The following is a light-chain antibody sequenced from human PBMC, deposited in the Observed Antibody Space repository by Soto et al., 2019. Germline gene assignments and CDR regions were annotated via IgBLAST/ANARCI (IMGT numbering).Light chain of an antibody. CDR1: SSDVGSYNL. V-gene: IGLV2-23*01. CDR3: CSYAGSSTP. J-gene: IGLJ3*02. CDR2: EGS. Sequence: QSALTQPASVSGSPGQSITISCTGTSSDVGSYNLVSWYQQHPGKATKLMIYEGSKRPSGVSNRFSGSKSGNTASLTISGLQAEDEADYYCCSYAGSSTPFGGGTKVTVL.